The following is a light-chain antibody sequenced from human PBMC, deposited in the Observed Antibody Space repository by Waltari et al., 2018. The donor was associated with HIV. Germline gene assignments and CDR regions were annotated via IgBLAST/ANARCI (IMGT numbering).Light chain of an antibody. Sequence: DIQMTQSPSSLSASVGDRVTITCRASQTIDTFLNWYQQTSGKPPKLLIFAASTLQSGVPSRFNGSGSGTDFTLTVSSLHPEDFATYYCQQTYRSPQTFGQGTRLE. CDR1: QTIDTF. CDR3: QQTYRSPQT. CDR2: AAS. V-gene: IGKV1-39*01. J-gene: IGKJ5*01.